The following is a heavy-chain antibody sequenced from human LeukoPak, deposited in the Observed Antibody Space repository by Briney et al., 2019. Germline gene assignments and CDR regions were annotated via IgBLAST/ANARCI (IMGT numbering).Heavy chain of an antibody. Sequence: GESLKISCKGSGYSFTSYRISWVRQMPGKGLEWMGRIDPSDSYTNYSPSFQGHVTISADKSISTAYLQWSSLKASDTAMYYCASTEQWLAPLDYWGQGTLVTVSS. V-gene: IGHV5-10-1*01. CDR1: GYSFTSYR. CDR2: IDPSDSYT. D-gene: IGHD6-19*01. J-gene: IGHJ4*02. CDR3: ASTEQWLAPLDY.